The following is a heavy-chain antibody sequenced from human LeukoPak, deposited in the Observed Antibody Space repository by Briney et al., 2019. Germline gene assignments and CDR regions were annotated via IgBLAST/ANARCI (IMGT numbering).Heavy chain of an antibody. J-gene: IGHJ3*02. CDR3: ARDADSSGKGGDAFDI. Sequence: GGSLRLSCAASGFTFSSYSMNWVRQAPGKGLEWVSSISSSSSYIYYADSVKGRFTISRDNAKNSLYLQMNSLRAEDTAVYYCARDADSSGKGGDAFDIWGQGTMVTVSS. CDR2: ISSSSSYI. V-gene: IGHV3-21*01. D-gene: IGHD6-19*01. CDR1: GFTFSSYS.